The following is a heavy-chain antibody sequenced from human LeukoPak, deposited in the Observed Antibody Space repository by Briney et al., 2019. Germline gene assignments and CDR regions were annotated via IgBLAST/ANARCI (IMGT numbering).Heavy chain of an antibody. CDR3: ARHVVTFGGVIVRDAFDI. D-gene: IGHD3-16*02. J-gene: IGHJ3*02. Sequence: SETLSLTCTVSGGSISSYYWSWIRQPPGKGLEWIGYIYYSGSTNYNPSLKSRVTISVDTSKNQFSLKLSSVTAADTAVYYCARHVVTFGGVIVRDAFDIWGQGTMVTVSS. V-gene: IGHV4-59*08. CDR2: IYYSGST. CDR1: GGSISSYY.